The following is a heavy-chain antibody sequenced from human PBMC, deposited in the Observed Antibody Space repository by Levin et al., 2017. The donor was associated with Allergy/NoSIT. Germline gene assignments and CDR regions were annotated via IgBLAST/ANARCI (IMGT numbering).Heavy chain of an antibody. V-gene: IGHV4-61*01. CDR3: ARDKVIPAANGYYYYGMDV. J-gene: IGHJ6*02. CDR1: GGSVSRGTY. Sequence: SQTLSLTCTVSGGSVSRGTYWSWIRQTPGKGLEWIGHISDSGTTKYNPSLKSRVIISIDTSKNQFSLKLSSVTAADTAVYYCARDKVIPAANGYYYYGMDVWGQGTTVTVSS. D-gene: IGHD2-2*01. CDR2: ISDSGTT.